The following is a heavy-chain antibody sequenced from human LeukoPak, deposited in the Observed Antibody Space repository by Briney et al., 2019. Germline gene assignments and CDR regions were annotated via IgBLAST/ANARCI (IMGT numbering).Heavy chain of an antibody. CDR2: INHSGST. V-gene: IGHV4-34*01. D-gene: IGHD2/OR15-2a*01. J-gene: IGHJ3*02. Sequence: SETLSLTCAVYGGSFSSYYWSWIRQPPGKGLEWIGEINHSGSTNYNPSLKSRVTISVDTSKNQFSLKLSSVTAADTAVYYCASSLTFPLHDAFDIWGKGTMVTVSS. CDR3: ASSLTFPLHDAFDI. CDR1: GGSFSSYY.